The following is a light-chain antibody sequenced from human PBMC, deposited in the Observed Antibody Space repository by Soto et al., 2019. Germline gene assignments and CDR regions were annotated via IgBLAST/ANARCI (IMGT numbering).Light chain of an antibody. Sequence: DIQMTQSPSTLSASVGDRVTITCRASQSISSWLAWYQQKPWKAPKLLIYDASSLENAVPSRFSGSGSGTEFTLTVSSLQADDLATYYWHRYDSQGSFGQGTKVEIK. V-gene: IGKV1-5*01. CDR3: HRYDSQGS. J-gene: IGKJ1*01. CDR1: QSISSW. CDR2: DAS.